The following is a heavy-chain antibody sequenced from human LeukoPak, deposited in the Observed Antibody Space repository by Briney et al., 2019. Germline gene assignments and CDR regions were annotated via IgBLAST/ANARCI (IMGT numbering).Heavy chain of an antibody. CDR2: ISGSGGST. CDR3: AGTYYYDSSGFYPEFFQH. D-gene: IGHD3-22*01. V-gene: IGHV3-23*01. Sequence: GGSLRLSCAASGFTFSSYAMNWVRQAPGKGLEWVSSISGSGGSTYYADSVKGPFTISRDNSKNTLYLQMNSLRAEDTALYYCAGTYYYDSSGFYPEFFQHWGQGTLVIISS. J-gene: IGHJ1*01. CDR1: GFTFSSYA.